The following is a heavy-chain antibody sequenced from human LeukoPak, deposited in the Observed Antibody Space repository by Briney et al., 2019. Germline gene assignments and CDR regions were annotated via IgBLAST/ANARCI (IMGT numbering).Heavy chain of an antibody. V-gene: IGHV3-9*01. CDR1: GFTFDDYA. CDR3: AKDRQPDYYYMDV. CDR2: ISWNSGSI. J-gene: IGHJ6*03. Sequence: PGRSLRLSCAASGFTFDDYAMHWVRQPPGKGLEWVSGISWNSGSIGYADSVKGRFTISRDNAKNSLYLQMNSLRAEDTALYYCAKDRQPDYYYMDVWGKGTTVTVSS.